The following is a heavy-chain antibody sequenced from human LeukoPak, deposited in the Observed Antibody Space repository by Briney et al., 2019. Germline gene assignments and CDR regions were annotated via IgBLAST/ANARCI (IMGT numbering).Heavy chain of an antibody. Sequence: ASVKVSCKASGYTFTGYYIHWVRQAPGQGLEWMGWINPNSGGTNYAQKFQGRVTMTRDTSISTAYMELSRLRSDDTAVYYCARDLDSSSYSYYMDVWGKGTTVTVSS. D-gene: IGHD6-6*01. V-gene: IGHV1-2*02. CDR3: ARDLDSSSYSYYMDV. CDR1: GYTFTGYY. J-gene: IGHJ6*03. CDR2: INPNSGGT.